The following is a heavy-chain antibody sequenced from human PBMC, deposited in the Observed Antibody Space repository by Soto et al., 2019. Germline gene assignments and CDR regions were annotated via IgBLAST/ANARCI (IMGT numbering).Heavy chain of an antibody. V-gene: IGHV4-39*01. CDR1: GGSISSSSYY. CDR3: ARPAIRGTPGKIDY. J-gene: IGHJ4*02. Sequence: QLQLQESGPGLVKPSETLSLTCTVSGGSISSSSYYWGWIRQPPGKGLEWIGSIYYSGSTYYNPSLKSRVTISVDTSKNQFSLKLSSVTAADTAVYYCARPAIRGTPGKIDYWGQGTLVTVSS. D-gene: IGHD3-16*01. CDR2: IYYSGST.